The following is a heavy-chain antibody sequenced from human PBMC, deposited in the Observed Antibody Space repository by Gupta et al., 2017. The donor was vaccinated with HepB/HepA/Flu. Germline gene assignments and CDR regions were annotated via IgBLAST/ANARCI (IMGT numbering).Heavy chain of an antibody. CDR3: ARAASPALGDWDLLTYYFDQ. V-gene: IGHV4-39*01. J-gene: IGHJ4*02. D-gene: IGHD3-9*01. Sequence: QLQLQVSCPGLVNPSETLTLTCSVSGDSISSNRNYWGWIRQPPGKGLEWIGNIHYSGYTYYSPSLKGRVTMSVDTSKNQFSMTLRSVTAADTATYFCARAASPALGDWDLLTYYFDQWGQGTLITVSS. CDR2: IHYSGYT. CDR1: GDSISSNRNY.